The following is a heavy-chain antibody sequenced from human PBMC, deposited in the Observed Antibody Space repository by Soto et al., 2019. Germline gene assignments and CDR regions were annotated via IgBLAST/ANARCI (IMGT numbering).Heavy chain of an antibody. D-gene: IGHD4-17*01. CDR2: VYPGDPDI. CDR3: ARPHGHYYYGMDV. CDR1: GYFFTHFW. Sequence: GESLKISCEASGYFFTHFWIGWVRQMPGKGLEWMGYVYPGDPDIRYSPSFRGQVTISADKSISTAYLQWSSLKASDTAMYYCARPHGHYYYGMDVWGQGTTVTVSS. J-gene: IGHJ6*02. V-gene: IGHV5-51*01.